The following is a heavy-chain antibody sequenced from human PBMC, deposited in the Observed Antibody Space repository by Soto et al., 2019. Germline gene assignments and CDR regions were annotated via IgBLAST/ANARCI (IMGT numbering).Heavy chain of an antibody. J-gene: IGHJ4*02. V-gene: IGHV1-69*13. D-gene: IGHD6-13*01. CDR1: GGTFSSYA. CDR3: ARDPEQQLVTGPVDY. CDR2: IIPIFGTA. Sequence: SVKVSCKASGGTFSSYAISWVRQAPGQGLEWMGGIIPIFGTANYAQKFQGRVTTTADESTSTAYMELSSLRSEDMAVYYCARDPEQQLVTGPVDYWGQGTLVTVSS.